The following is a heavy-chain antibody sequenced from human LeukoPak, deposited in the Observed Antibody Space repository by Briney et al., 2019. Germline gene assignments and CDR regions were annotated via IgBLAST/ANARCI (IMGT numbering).Heavy chain of an antibody. CDR1: GYTFTSYD. Sequence: ASVKVSCKASGYTFTSYDINWVRQATGQGLEWMGWMNPNSGNTGYAQKFQGRVTMTRNTSISTAYMELSSLRSEDTAVYYCARIPSDYGDSYYYGMDVWGQGTTVTVSS. V-gene: IGHV1-8*01. D-gene: IGHD4-17*01. CDR3: ARIPSDYGDSYYYGMDV. J-gene: IGHJ6*02. CDR2: MNPNSGNT.